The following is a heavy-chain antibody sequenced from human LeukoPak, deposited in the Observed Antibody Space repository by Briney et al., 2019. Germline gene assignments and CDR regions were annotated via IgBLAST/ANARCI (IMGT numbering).Heavy chain of an antibody. Sequence: PGGSLRLSCAASGFTFSSYSMNWVRQAPGKGLEWVSSISSSSSYTYYADSVKGRFTISRDNAKNSLYLQMNSLRAEDTAVYYCARDGDYGDYENPFDYWGQGTLVTVSS. V-gene: IGHV3-21*01. D-gene: IGHD4-17*01. CDR3: ARDGDYGDYENPFDY. J-gene: IGHJ4*02. CDR2: ISSSSSYT. CDR1: GFTFSSYS.